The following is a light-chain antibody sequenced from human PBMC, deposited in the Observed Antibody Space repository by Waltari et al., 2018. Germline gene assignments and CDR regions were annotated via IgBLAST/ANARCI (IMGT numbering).Light chain of an antibody. J-gene: IGLJ2*01. CDR1: SSNVVRHY. Sequence: QSVLTQPPSASGTPGQGLVIPCSGPSSNVVRHYLGWYQQLPGTTPKLLIYKNGQRPSGVPDRFSGSKSGTSASLAVSGLRSEDEADYYCAAWDDSLSGPVFGGGTKLTVL. CDR3: AAWDDSLSGPV. V-gene: IGLV1-47*01. CDR2: KNG.